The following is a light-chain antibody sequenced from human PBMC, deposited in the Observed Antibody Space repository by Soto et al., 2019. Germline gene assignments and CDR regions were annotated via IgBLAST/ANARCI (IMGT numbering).Light chain of an antibody. CDR3: QQYASFWT. J-gene: IGKJ1*01. CDR2: KAS. CDR1: QSISNS. Sequence: DIQMTQSPSTLSASVGDRVTITCRATQSISNSLAWYQQKPGKAPNLLIYKASSLETGVPSRFSGSGSGTEFTLTLTSLQPDDSATYYCQQYASFWTFGQGTKVEIK. V-gene: IGKV1-5*03.